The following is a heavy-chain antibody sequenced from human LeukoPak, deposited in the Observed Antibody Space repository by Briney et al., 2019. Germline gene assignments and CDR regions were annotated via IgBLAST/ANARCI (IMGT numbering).Heavy chain of an antibody. J-gene: IGHJ4*02. CDR1: GFTFDDYA. CDR2: ISWNSGSI. CDR3: AKDKEQQLAAFDY. D-gene: IGHD6-13*01. V-gene: IGHV3-9*01. Sequence: GGSLRLSCAASGFTFDDYAMHWVRQAPGKDLEWVSGISWNSGSIGYADSVKGRFTISRDNAKNSLYLQMNSLRAEDTALYYCAKDKEQQLAAFDYWGQGTLVTVSS.